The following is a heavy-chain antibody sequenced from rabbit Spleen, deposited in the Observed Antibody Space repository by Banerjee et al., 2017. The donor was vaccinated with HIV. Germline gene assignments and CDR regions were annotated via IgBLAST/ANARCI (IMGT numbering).Heavy chain of an antibody. D-gene: IGHD6-1*01. V-gene: IGHV1S47*01. J-gene: IGHJ3*01. CDR1: GFDFSRYG. CDR2: IDPIFGST. Sequence: QEQLVESGGGLVQPGGSLKLACKASGFDFSRYGVSWVRQAPGKGLEWIGYIDPIFGSTYYASWVNGRFPISSHNAQNTRYLELNSLTVADTATYFCVRKDSYDGLWGQGTLVTVS. CDR3: VRKDSYDGL.